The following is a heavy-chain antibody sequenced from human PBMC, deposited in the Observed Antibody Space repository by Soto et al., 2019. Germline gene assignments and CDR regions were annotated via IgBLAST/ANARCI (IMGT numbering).Heavy chain of an antibody. CDR3: ARMGSGWPSNREAAFDI. D-gene: IGHD6-19*01. CDR1: GGSISSSSYY. Sequence: SETLSLTCTVSGGSISSSSYYWGWIRQPPGKGLEWIGSIYYSGSTYYNPSLKSRVTISVDTSKNQFSLKLSSVTAADTAVYYCARMGSGWPSNREAAFDIWGQGTMVTVSS. J-gene: IGHJ3*02. CDR2: IYYSGST. V-gene: IGHV4-39*07.